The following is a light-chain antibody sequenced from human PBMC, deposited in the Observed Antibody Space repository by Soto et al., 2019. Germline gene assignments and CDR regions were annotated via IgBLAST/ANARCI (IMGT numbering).Light chain of an antibody. CDR1: QSISSY. CDR2: AAS. CDR3: QKSYSTPIN. V-gene: IGKV1-39*01. J-gene: IGKJ5*01. Sequence: DIQITHAPCSRSASVGDRVTSTFRASQSISSYLNWYQQKPGKAPKLLIYAASSLQSGVPSRFSGSGSGTDFTLTISSLQPEDFATYYCQKSYSTPINCGQGKQLEIK.